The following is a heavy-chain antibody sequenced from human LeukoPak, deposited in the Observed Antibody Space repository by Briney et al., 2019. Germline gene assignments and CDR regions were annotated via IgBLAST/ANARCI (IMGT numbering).Heavy chain of an antibody. CDR2: IRSKAYGGTT. CDR1: GFTFGDFA. CDR3: ARYDYGDYVVDY. D-gene: IGHD4-17*01. Sequence: GGSLRLSCTASGFTFGDFAMSWFRQAPGKGLEWVGFIRSKAYGGTTEYAASVKGRFTISRDDSKSIAYLQMNSLKTEDTAVYYCARYDYGDYVVDYWGQGTLVAVSS. J-gene: IGHJ4*02. V-gene: IGHV3-49*03.